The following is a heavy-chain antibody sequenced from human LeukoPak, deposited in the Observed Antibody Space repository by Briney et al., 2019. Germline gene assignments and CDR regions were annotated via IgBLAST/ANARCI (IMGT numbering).Heavy chain of an antibody. CDR3: ARGHHFWSGFYYFEY. V-gene: IGHV3-7*04. D-gene: IGHD3-3*02. Sequence: GGSLRLSCAASEFTFSNYWMNWVRQAPGKGLEWVANIKRDGSEKYYVDSVKGRFTISRDNTKKSLYLQMNSLRADDTAVYYCARGHHFWSGFYYFEYWGQGSLLIVSS. J-gene: IGHJ4*02. CDR1: EFTFSNYW. CDR2: IKRDGSEK.